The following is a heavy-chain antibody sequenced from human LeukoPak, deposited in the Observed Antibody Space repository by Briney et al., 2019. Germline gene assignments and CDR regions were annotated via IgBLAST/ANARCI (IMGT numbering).Heavy chain of an antibody. D-gene: IGHD2-21*02. V-gene: IGHV1-2*04. J-gene: IGHJ5*02. CDR3: ARVVTAAGNWLDP. Sequence: GASVKVSCKASGYTFTGYYMHWVRQAPGQGLEWMGWINPNSGGTNYAQKFQGWVTVTRDTSISTAYMELSRLRSDDTAVYYCARVVTAAGNWLDPWGQGTLVTVSS. CDR1: GYTFTGYY. CDR2: INPNSGGT.